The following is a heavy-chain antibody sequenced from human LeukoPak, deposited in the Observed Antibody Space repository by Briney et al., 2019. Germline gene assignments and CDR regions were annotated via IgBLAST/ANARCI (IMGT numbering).Heavy chain of an antibody. D-gene: IGHD2-2*01. CDR1: GGTFISYA. Sequence: SVKVSCKASGGTFISYAISWVRQAPGQGLEWMGGIIPIFGTANYAQKFQGRVTITTDESTSTAYMELSSLRSEDTAVYYCARDHVPYYYMDVWGKGTTVTVSS. CDR2: IIPIFGTA. V-gene: IGHV1-69*05. CDR3: ARDHVPYYYMDV. J-gene: IGHJ6*03.